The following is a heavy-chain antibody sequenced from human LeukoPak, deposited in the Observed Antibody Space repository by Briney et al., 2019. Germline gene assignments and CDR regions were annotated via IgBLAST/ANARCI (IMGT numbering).Heavy chain of an antibody. D-gene: IGHD5-12*01. Sequence: GGSLRLSCAASGFTFSDYAMTWVRQTPGKGLEWVSSISSRNGNTFHSDSVKGRFTISRDDSKNTLYLQMDTLRAEDTAIYYCAKDRGLYSGVFAHDVWGQGTLVTVSS. V-gene: IGHV3-23*01. CDR3: AKDRGLYSGVFAHDV. CDR1: GFTFSDYA. CDR2: ISSRNGNT. J-gene: IGHJ3*01.